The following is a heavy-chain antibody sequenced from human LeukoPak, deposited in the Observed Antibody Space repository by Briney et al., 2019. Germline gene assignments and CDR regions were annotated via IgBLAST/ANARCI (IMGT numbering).Heavy chain of an antibody. CDR3: AREGRRDV. J-gene: IGHJ6*04. Sequence: PSETLSLTCTVSGYSISSGYYWGWIRQPPGKGLEWIGSIYHSGSTYYNPSLKSRVTISVDTSKNQFSLKLSSVTAADTAVYYCAREGRRDVWGKGTTVTVSS. D-gene: IGHD3-10*01. CDR2: IYHSGST. CDR1: GYSISSGYY. V-gene: IGHV4-38-2*02.